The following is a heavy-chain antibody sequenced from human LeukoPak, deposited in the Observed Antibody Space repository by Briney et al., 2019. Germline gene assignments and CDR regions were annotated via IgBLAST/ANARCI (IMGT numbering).Heavy chain of an antibody. Sequence: NPSETLSLTCTVSGGSISSGDYYWSWIRQPPGKGLEWIGYIYYSGSTYYNPSLKSRVTISVDTSKNQFSLKLSSVTAADTAVYYCARVGCSGGSCYPGDYWGQGTLVTFSS. J-gene: IGHJ4*02. CDR3: ARVGCSGGSCYPGDY. V-gene: IGHV4-30-4*01. CDR1: GGSISSGDYY. D-gene: IGHD2-15*01. CDR2: IYYSGST.